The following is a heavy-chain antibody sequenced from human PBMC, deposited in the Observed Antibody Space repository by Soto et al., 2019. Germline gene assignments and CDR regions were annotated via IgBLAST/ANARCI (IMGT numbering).Heavy chain of an antibody. Sequence: EVQLVESGGGLVKPGGSLRLSCAASGFTFSSYSMNWVRQAPGKGLEWVSSISISSSYIYYADSVKGRFTISRDNAKNSLYLQMNSLRAEDTAVYYCARDRGGGSCYGYWGQGTLVTVSS. CDR1: GFTFSSYS. D-gene: IGHD2-15*01. J-gene: IGHJ4*02. V-gene: IGHV3-21*01. CDR3: ARDRGGGSCYGY. CDR2: ISISSSYI.